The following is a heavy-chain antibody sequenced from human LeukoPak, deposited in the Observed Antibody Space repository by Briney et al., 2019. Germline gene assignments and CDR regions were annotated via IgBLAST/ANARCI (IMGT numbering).Heavy chain of an antibody. CDR3: ARHGGPTPSTWFDY. Sequence: SETLSLTCTVSGGSISSNSYYWGWIRQPPGKGLEWIGSIYYSGTTYYNPSLKSRVTISLDTSKKQFSLRLSSVTAADTAVYYCARHGGPTPSTWFDYWGQGTLVTVSS. CDR1: GGSISSNSYY. CDR2: IYYSGTT. V-gene: IGHV4-39*01. D-gene: IGHD2/OR15-2a*01. J-gene: IGHJ4*02.